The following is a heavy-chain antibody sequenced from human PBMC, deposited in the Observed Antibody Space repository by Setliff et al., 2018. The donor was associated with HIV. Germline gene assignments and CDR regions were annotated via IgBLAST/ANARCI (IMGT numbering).Heavy chain of an antibody. CDR3: ARVPNWGSAPFAYDV. V-gene: IGHV4-31*03. CDR1: GASISSGGYY. Sequence: SETLSLTCTVSGASISSGGYYWNWIRQLPGKGLEWIGYILDGGSTYYNPSLRGRLSMSIDTSANQFSVELTSVTAADTALYFCARVPNWGSAPFAYDVWGLGTMVT. CDR2: ILDGGST. J-gene: IGHJ3*01. D-gene: IGHD7-27*01.